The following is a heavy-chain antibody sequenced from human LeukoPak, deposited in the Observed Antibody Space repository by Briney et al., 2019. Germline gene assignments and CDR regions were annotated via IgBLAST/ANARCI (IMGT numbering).Heavy chain of an antibody. J-gene: IGHJ4*02. CDR1: GFTFDDYA. V-gene: IGHV3-9*01. Sequence: GRSLRLSCAASGFTFDDYAMHWVRQAPGKGLEWVSGISWNSGSIGYADSVKGRFTISRDNAKNSLHLQMNSLRAEDTALYYCAKDKTYYYDSSGYYEDWGQGTLVTVSS. CDR3: AKDKTYYYDSSGYYED. D-gene: IGHD3-22*01. CDR2: ISWNSGSI.